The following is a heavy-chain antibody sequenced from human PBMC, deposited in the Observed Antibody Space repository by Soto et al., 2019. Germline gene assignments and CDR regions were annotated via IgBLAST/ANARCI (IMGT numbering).Heavy chain of an antibody. Sequence: GGSLRLSCTASGFTFSSYGIHWVRQAPGKGLDWVALISPDGNSKFFVDSVKGRFTVSMDESKTTLYLQMNYLRAEDTAVYYCAKAQAFDVWGQGTMVT. CDR2: ISPDGNSK. CDR1: GFTFSSYG. CDR3: AKAQAFDV. V-gene: IGHV3-30*18. J-gene: IGHJ3*01.